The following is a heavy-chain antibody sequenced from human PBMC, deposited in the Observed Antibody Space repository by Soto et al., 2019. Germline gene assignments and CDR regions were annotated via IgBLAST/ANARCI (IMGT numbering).Heavy chain of an antibody. V-gene: IGHV4-30-4*01. Sequence: SETLSLTCTVSGGSISSGDYYCSWIRQPPGKGLEWIGYIYYSGSTYYNPSLKSRVTISVDTSKNQFSLKLSSVTAADTAVYYCARGVDTAMVNDYWGQGTLVTVSS. J-gene: IGHJ4*02. D-gene: IGHD5-18*01. CDR1: GGSISSGDYY. CDR2: IYYSGST. CDR3: ARGVDTAMVNDY.